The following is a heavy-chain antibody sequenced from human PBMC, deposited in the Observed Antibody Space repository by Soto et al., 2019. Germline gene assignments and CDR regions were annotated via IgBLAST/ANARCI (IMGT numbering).Heavy chain of an antibody. J-gene: IGHJ4*02. CDR1: GFSFSSYA. V-gene: IGHV3-23*01. CDR2: FSAGGRA. CDR3: AKESMPQHYGDTLSDY. D-gene: IGHD4-17*01. Sequence: QLLESGGGLVQPGGSLRLSCEASGFSFSSYALSWVRQAPGKGLEWVSTFSAGGRAYYADSVKGRFTIAKDTSKNTLRLQASSLRAEDTAVYYCAKESMPQHYGDTLSDYWGQGTRVTVSS.